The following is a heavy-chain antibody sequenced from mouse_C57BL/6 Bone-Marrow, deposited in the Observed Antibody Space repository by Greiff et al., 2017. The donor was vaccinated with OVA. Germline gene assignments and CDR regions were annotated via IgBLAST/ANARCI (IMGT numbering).Heavy chain of an antibody. J-gene: IGHJ4*01. Sequence: DVKLVESGGGLVQPGGSLKLSCAASGFTFSDYGMAWVRQAPRKGPEWVAFISNLAYSIYYADTVTGRFTISRENAKNTLNLEKSSLRSEDTAMYYCARHRRQGAMDYWGQGTSVTVSS. D-gene: IGHD6-1*01. CDR3: ARHRRQGAMDY. V-gene: IGHV5-15*01. CDR1: GFTFSDYG. CDR2: ISNLAYSI.